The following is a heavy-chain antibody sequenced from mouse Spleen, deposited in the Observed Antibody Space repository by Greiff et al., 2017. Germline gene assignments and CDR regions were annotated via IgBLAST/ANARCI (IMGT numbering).Heavy chain of an antibody. V-gene: IGHV7-1*02. Sequence: EVMLVESGGGLVQPGGSLRLSCATSGFTFRDFYMEWVRQPPGKRLEWIAASRNKANDYTTEYSASVKGRFIVSRDTSQSILYLQMNALRAEDTAIYDCARDAGDYDGAWCAYWGQGTLVTVSA. CDR3: ARDAGDYDGAWCAY. CDR1: GFTFRDFY. CDR2: SRNKANDYTT. J-gene: IGHJ3*01. D-gene: IGHD2-4*01.